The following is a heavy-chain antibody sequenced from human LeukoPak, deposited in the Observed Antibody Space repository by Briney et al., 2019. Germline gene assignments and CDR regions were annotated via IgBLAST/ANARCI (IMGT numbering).Heavy chain of an antibody. D-gene: IGHD1-14*01. Sequence: AAVMVSCKASGYTFTNYGISWVRQAPGQGLEWMSWISANNGETRYAQNFQGRVTMTTDTSTTTAYMELRSLRSDDTAVYYCARVPPSAHQVFSSDYWGQGTQVTVS. CDR2: ISANNGET. CDR1: GYTFTNYG. J-gene: IGHJ4*02. V-gene: IGHV1-18*04. CDR3: ARVPPSAHQVFSSDY.